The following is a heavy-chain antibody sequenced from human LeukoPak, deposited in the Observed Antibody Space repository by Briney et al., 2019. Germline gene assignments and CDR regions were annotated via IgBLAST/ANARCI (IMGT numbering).Heavy chain of an antibody. Sequence: GGSLRLSCAASGFTFSNYDMHWVRQATGKGLEWVSAISGSGGSTYYADSVKGRFTISRDNSKNTLYLQMNSLRAEDTAVYYCARTMVRGVIITGNDAFDIWGQGTMVTVSS. J-gene: IGHJ3*02. CDR1: GFTFSNYD. D-gene: IGHD3-10*01. V-gene: IGHV3-23*01. CDR2: ISGSGGST. CDR3: ARTMVRGVIITGNDAFDI.